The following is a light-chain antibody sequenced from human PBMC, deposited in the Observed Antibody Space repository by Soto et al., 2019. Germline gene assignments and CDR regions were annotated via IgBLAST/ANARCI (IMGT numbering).Light chain of an antibody. V-gene: IGKV1-39*01. CDR3: QQSDSTPPT. Sequence: DIQMTQSPSSLSASVGDRVTITCRASQSISSNLNWYQQKPGKAPKFLIYDASTLQSGVPSRFSGSGSGTDFTLTISSLQPEDFATYFCQQSDSTPPTVGGGTKLEIK. J-gene: IGKJ4*01. CDR2: DAS. CDR1: QSISSN.